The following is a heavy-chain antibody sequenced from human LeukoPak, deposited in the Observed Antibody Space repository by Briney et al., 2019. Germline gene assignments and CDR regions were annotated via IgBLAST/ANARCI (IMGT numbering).Heavy chain of an antibody. CDR3: ARLYDILTGPDY. CDR2: IYPGDSDT. CDR1: GYSFTTYW. Sequence: GGSLKTSVRGLGYSFTTYWIGWGRQSPGKGLGGMGIIYPGDSDTRYSPSFQGQATISADKSISTAYLQWSSLKASDTAMYYCARLYDILTGPDYWGQGTLVTVSS. V-gene: IGHV5-51*01. D-gene: IGHD3-9*01. J-gene: IGHJ4*02.